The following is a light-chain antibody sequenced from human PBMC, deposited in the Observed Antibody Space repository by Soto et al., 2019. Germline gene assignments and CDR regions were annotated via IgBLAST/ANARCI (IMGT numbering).Light chain of an antibody. V-gene: IGKV1-39*01. Sequence: DLQMTQSPSSLSASVGDRVTIICRASQNIGSYLYWYQQKPGKAPQILIYGASSLQSGVPSRFSGSGSGTDFTLTISSLQPDDFATYFCQQSHSIPLTFGGGTKVEI. CDR1: QNIGSY. CDR2: GAS. CDR3: QQSHSIPLT. J-gene: IGKJ4*01.